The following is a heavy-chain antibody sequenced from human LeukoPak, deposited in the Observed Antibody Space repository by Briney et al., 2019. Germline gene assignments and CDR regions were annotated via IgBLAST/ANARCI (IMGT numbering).Heavy chain of an antibody. J-gene: IGHJ4*02. CDR1: GFTFSSYA. CDR3: AKVEPGL. Sequence: GSLRLSCAVSGFTFSSYAMSWVRQAPGKGLEWISVISGSGGRTYYADSVKGRFTISSDNSKNTLYLQMNSLRAEDTAVYYCAKVEPGLWGQGTLVTVSS. V-gene: IGHV3-23*01. CDR2: ISGSGGRT.